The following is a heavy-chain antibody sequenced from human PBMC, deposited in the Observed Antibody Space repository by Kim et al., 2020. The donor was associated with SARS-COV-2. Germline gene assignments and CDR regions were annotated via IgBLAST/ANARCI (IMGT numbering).Heavy chain of an antibody. D-gene: IGHD3-3*01. V-gene: IGHV1-18*01. CDR1: GYTFTSYG. CDR2: SSSYNGNT. CDR3: ARAHAPVLEGLSNNPPSNYYYYYCMDV. Sequence: ASVNVSCKASGYTFTSYGISWVRQAPGQGLEWMGWSSSYNGNTNYAQKLQGRVTMTTDTSTSTAYMELRSLRSDYTAVYYCARAHAPVLEGLSNNPPSNYYYYYCMDVWGKGTTDTVYS. J-gene: IGHJ6*03.